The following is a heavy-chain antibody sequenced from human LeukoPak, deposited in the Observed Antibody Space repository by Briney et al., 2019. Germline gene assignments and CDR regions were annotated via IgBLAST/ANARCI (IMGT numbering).Heavy chain of an antibody. Sequence: GESLKISCKGSGYGFTSYWIAWVRQMPGKGLEWMGTVYPGDSDTRYSPSFQGQVTISADKSISTAYLQWSSLKASDTAMYYCARRAYCGGDCYSDYWGQGTLVTVSS. D-gene: IGHD2-21*02. V-gene: IGHV5-51*01. CDR3: ARRAYCGGDCYSDY. J-gene: IGHJ4*02. CDR2: VYPGDSDT. CDR1: GYGFTSYW.